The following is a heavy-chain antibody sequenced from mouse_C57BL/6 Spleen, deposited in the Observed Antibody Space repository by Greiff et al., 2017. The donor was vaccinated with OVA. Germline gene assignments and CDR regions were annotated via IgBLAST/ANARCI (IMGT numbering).Heavy chain of an antibody. CDR1: GYTFTDYN. CDR3: ARRGWLLRFRYFDV. CDR2: INPNNGGT. V-gene: IGHV1-18*01. J-gene: IGHJ1*03. Sequence: VQLKQSGPELVKPGASVKIPCKASGYTFTDYNMDWVKQSHGKSLEWIGDINPNNGGTIYNQKFKGKATLTVDKSSSTAYMELRSLTSEDTAVYYCARRGWLLRFRYFDVWGTGTTVTVSS. D-gene: IGHD2-3*01.